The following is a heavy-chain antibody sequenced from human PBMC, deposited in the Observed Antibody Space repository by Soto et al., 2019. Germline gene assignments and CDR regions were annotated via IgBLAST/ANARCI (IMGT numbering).Heavy chain of an antibody. CDR3: ARGEQQLAPLGLDGMDV. J-gene: IGHJ6*02. Sequence: QVQLVQSGAEVKKPGSSVKVSCKASGGTFSSYAISWVRQAPGQGLEWMGGIIPIFGTANYAQTFQGRVTITADEATSTAYMELSSLRSEDTAVYYCARGEQQLAPLGLDGMDVWGQGTTVTVSS. CDR1: GGTFSSYA. CDR2: IIPIFGTA. V-gene: IGHV1-69*12. D-gene: IGHD6-13*01.